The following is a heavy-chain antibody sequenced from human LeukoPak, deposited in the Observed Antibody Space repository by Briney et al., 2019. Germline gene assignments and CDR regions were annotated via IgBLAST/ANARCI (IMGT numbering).Heavy chain of an antibody. CDR3: ARELLSQYYYYGMDV. CDR2: ISSSSSYI. D-gene: IGHD3-10*01. CDR1: GFTFSSYS. J-gene: IGHJ6*02. Sequence: PGGSLRLSCAASGFTFSSYSMNWVRQAPGKGLEWVSSISSSSSYIYYADSVKGRFTISRDNAKNSLYLQMNSLRAEDTAVYYCARELLSQYYYYGMDVWGQGTTVTVSS. V-gene: IGHV3-21*01.